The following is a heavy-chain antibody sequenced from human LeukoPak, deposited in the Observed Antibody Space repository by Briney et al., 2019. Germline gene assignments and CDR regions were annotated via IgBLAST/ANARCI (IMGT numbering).Heavy chain of an antibody. CDR1: GFTFSDYY. D-gene: IGHD6-19*01. Sequence: GGSLRLSCAASGFTFSDYYMSWIRQAPGKGLEWVSRINSDGSSTIHADSVKGRFTISRDNAKNTLYLQMNSLRAEDTAVYYCAREVYSSGWSSFDYWGQGTLVTVSS. V-gene: IGHV3-74*01. J-gene: IGHJ4*02. CDR3: AREVYSSGWSSFDY. CDR2: INSDGSST.